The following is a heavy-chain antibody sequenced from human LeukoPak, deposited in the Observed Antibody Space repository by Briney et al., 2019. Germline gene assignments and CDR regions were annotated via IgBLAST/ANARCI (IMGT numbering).Heavy chain of an antibody. CDR3: AYSSSSGRAGLFDY. J-gene: IGHJ4*02. Sequence: RPSETLSLTCTVSGGSISSGDYYWSWIRQPPGKGLEWIGYIYYSGSTYYNPSLKSRVTISVDTSKNQFSLKLSSVTAADTAVYYCAYSSSSGRAGLFDYWGQGTLVTVSS. CDR1: GGSISSGDYY. V-gene: IGHV4-30-4*08. CDR2: IYYSGST. D-gene: IGHD6-6*01.